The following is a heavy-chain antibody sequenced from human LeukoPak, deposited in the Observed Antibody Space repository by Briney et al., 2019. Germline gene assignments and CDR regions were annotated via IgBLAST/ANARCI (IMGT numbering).Heavy chain of an antibody. CDR2: IKYDGSDN. D-gene: IGHD3-16*01. J-gene: IGHJ4*02. CDR3: VRGGGSFDS. V-gene: IGHV3-7*04. CDR1: GFTFSGFW. Sequence: GGSLRLSCAASGFTFSGFWMSWVRQAPTKGLEWVANIKYDGSDNRYVDSVKGRFTVSRDNANNSLYLQMNSLRAEDTAVYYCVRGGGSFDSWGQGTLVTVSS.